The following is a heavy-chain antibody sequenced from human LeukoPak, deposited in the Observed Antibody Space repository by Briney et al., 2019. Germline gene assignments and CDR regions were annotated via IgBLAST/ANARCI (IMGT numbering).Heavy chain of an antibody. Sequence: PGGSLRLSCAASGFTFSSYAMSWVRRAPGKGLEWVSAISGSGGSTYYADSVKGRFTISRDNSKNTLYLQMNSLRAEDTAVYYCARIPSGSGSIAWGQGTLVTVSS. D-gene: IGHD3-22*01. CDR3: ARIPSGSGSIA. CDR1: GFTFSSYA. V-gene: IGHV3-23*01. CDR2: ISGSGGST. J-gene: IGHJ5*02.